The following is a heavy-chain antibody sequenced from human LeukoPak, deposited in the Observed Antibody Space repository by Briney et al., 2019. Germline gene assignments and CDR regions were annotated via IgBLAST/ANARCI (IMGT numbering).Heavy chain of an antibody. CDR1: GFSLSTSGMC. CDR3: ARAYNDYGDYGFDY. Sequence: ESGPALVKPTPTLTLTCTFSGFSLSTSGMCVSWIRQPPGKALEWLARIDWDDDKYYSTSLKTRLTISKDTSKNQVVLTMTNMDPVDTATYYCARAYNDYGDYGFDYWGQGTLVTVSS. J-gene: IGHJ4*02. CDR2: IDWDDDK. D-gene: IGHD4-17*01. V-gene: IGHV2-70*11.